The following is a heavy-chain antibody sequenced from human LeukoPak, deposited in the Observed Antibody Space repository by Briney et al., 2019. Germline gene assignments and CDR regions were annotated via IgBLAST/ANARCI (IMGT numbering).Heavy chain of an antibody. Sequence: PSETLSLTCAVYGGSFSGYYWSWIRQPPGKGLEWIGYIYYSGSTNYNPSLKSRVTISVDTSKNQFSLKLSSVTAADTAVYYCARHGYDFWSGYYSDYFDYWGQGTLVTVSS. V-gene: IGHV4-59*08. CDR3: ARHGYDFWSGYYSDYFDY. J-gene: IGHJ4*02. CDR2: IYYSGST. D-gene: IGHD3-3*01. CDR1: GGSFSGYY.